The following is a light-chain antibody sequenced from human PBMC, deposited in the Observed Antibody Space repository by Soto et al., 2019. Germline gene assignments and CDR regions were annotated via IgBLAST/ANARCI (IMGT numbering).Light chain of an antibody. CDR1: QSVANY. Sequence: EIVLTQSPATLSLSPGERATLFCRASQSVANYVAWYQQKPGQAPRLLIYDASNKATGYPARFSGSGSGTDFTLTISSLELEDFAVYYCQQRSNWPLTFGGGTQVEIK. CDR2: DAS. CDR3: QQRSNWPLT. J-gene: IGKJ4*01. V-gene: IGKV3-11*01.